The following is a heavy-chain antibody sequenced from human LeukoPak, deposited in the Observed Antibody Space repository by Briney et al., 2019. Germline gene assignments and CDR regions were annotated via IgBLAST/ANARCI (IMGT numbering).Heavy chain of an antibody. CDR3: ARGEYYYDSSGYYYQYFQH. CDR1: GGSISSSSYY. D-gene: IGHD3-22*01. Sequence: PSQTLSLTCTVSGGSISSSSYYWSWIRQPAGKGLEWIGRIYTSGSTNYNPSLKSRVTISVDTSKNQFSQKLSSVTAADTAVYYCARGEYYYDSSGYYYQYFQHWGQGTLVTVSS. V-gene: IGHV4-61*02. J-gene: IGHJ1*01. CDR2: IYTSGST.